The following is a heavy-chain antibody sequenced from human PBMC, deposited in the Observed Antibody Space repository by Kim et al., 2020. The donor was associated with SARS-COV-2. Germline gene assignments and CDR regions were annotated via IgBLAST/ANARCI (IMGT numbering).Heavy chain of an antibody. Sequence: AAPVKGRFTISRDDSKNTLYRQMNSLKTEAPAVYYCTTDPTTVTTRSDYWGQGTLVTVSS. J-gene: IGHJ4*02. V-gene: IGHV3-15*01. D-gene: IGHD4-17*01. CDR3: TTDPTTVTTRSDY.